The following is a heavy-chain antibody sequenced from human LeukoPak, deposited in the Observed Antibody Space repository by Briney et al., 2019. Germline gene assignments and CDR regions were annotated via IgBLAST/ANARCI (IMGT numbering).Heavy chain of an antibody. CDR2: ISYDGSNK. V-gene: IGHV3-30-3*01. CDR1: GFTFSSYA. Sequence: GGSLRLSCAASGFTFSSYAMHWVRQAPGKGLEWVAVISYDGSNKYYADSVKGRFTISRDNSKNTLYLQMNSLRAEDTAVYYCARGDDSGYVGYAFDIWGQGTMVTVSS. D-gene: IGHD5-12*01. CDR3: ARGDDSGYVGYAFDI. J-gene: IGHJ3*02.